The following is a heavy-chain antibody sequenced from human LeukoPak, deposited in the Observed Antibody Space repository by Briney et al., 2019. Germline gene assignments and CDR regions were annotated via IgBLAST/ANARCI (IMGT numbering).Heavy chain of an antibody. V-gene: IGHV1-18*01. Sequence: ASVKVSCKASGYTFTSYGISWVRQAPGQGLEWMGWISAYNGNTNYAQKLQGRVTMTTDTSTSTAYMELRSLRSDATAVYYCASGNYYDSSGYYYYYGMDVWGQGTTVTVSS. CDR3: ASGNYYDSSGYYYYYGMDV. J-gene: IGHJ6*02. CDR1: GYTFTSYG. CDR2: ISAYNGNT. D-gene: IGHD3-22*01.